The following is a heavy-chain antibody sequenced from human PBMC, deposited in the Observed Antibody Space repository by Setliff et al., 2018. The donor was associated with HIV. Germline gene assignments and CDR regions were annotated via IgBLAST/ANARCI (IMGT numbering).Heavy chain of an antibody. CDR1: GFSFRNYA. V-gene: IGHV3-30*04. CDR2: ISYDGSNK. D-gene: IGHD2-21*02. Sequence: GGSLRLSCAASGFSFRNYAMHWVRQAPGKGLEWVAVISYDGSNKFYADSVKGRFTISRDNSKMTVYLQMNSLRPEDTAVYYCARVHCGGDCYHYYFEYWGRGTLVTVSS. CDR3: ARVHCGGDCYHYYFEY. J-gene: IGHJ4*02.